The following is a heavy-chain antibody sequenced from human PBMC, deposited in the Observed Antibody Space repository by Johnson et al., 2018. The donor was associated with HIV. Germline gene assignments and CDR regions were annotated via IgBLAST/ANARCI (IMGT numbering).Heavy chain of an antibody. CDR1: GFTFSNYW. CDR3: ATEGIQLWPRGAFDI. J-gene: IGHJ3*02. D-gene: IGHD5-18*01. V-gene: IGHV3-66*01. Sequence: VQLVESGGGLVQPGGSLRLSCAASGFTFSNYWMNWVRQAPGKGLEWVSVIYTGGSTYYADSVRGRFTISRDSSKNTVYLQMNSLRAEDTAFYYCATEGIQLWPRGAFDIWGQGTMVTVSS. CDR2: IYTGGST.